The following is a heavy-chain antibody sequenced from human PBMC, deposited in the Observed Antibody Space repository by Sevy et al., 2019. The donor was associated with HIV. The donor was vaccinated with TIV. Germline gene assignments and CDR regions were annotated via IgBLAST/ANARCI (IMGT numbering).Heavy chain of an antibody. Sequence: GGSLRLSCAASGLTVSSNFMSWVRQAPGKGLEWVSVIYIGGSTYYPDSVKGRFTSSRDNSKNTLYLQMNSLRAEDTAVYFWARGKHISDYYGSFDYWGQGTLVTVSS. CDR1: GLTVSSNF. CDR3: ARGKHISDYYGSFDY. D-gene: IGHD3-3*01. CDR2: IYIGGST. J-gene: IGHJ4*02. V-gene: IGHV3-53*01.